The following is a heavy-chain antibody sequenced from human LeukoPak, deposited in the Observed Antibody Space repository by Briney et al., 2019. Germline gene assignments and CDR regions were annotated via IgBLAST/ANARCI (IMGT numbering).Heavy chain of an antibody. CDR2: ISWNSGSI. Sequence: GGSLRLSCAASGFTFDDYTMHWVRQAPGKGLEWVSGISWNSGSIGYADSVKGRFTISRDNAKNSLYLQMNSLRAEDMALYYCAKDTAAAGTSGYFDYWGQGTLVTVSS. V-gene: IGHV3-9*03. CDR3: AKDTAAAGTSGYFDY. CDR1: GFTFDDYT. D-gene: IGHD6-13*01. J-gene: IGHJ4*02.